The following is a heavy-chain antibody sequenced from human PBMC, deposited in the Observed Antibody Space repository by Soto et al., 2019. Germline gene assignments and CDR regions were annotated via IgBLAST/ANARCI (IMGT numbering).Heavy chain of an antibody. CDR1: GGSVSSGSSY. CDR2: IYYSGST. Sequence: SETLSLTCTVSGGSVSSGSSYWSWIRQPPGKGLEWIGYIYYSGSTNYNPSLKSRVTISVDTSKNQFSLKLSSVTAADTAVYYCARDRGTTGTTGYYYYGMDVWGQGTTVTVSS. V-gene: IGHV4-61*01. D-gene: IGHD1-1*01. J-gene: IGHJ6*02. CDR3: ARDRGTTGTTGYYYYGMDV.